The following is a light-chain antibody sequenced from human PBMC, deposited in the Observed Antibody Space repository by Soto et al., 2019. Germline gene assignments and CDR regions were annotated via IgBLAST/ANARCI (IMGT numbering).Light chain of an antibody. Sequence: VVLTQSPATLSLSPGERATLSCRAIESVNNYLAWYQQKPGQAPRRLIYDASNRATGIPARFSGSGSGTDFTLTIRSLEPEDFAVSVGQQRSNWHPHTFGLGTKVQSK. J-gene: IGKJ2*01. CDR1: ESVNNY. V-gene: IGKV3-11*01. CDR2: DAS. CDR3: QQRSNWHPHT.